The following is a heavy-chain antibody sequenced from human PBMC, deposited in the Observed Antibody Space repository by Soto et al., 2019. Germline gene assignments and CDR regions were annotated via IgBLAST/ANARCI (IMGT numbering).Heavy chain of an antibody. CDR2: ISYDGSNK. Sequence: QVQLVESGGGVVQPGRSLRLSCAASGFTFSSYAMHWVRQAPGKGLELVAVISYDGSNKYYADSVKGRFTISRDNPKNTLYLQMNSLRAEDTAVYYCARVPFSSGRAHFDYWGQGTLVTVSS. J-gene: IGHJ4*02. CDR3: ARVPFSSGRAHFDY. CDR1: GFTFSSYA. D-gene: IGHD3-3*01. V-gene: IGHV3-30-3*01.